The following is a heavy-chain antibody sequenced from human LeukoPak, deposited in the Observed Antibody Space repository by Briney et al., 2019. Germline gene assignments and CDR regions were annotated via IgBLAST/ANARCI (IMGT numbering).Heavy chain of an antibody. D-gene: IGHD1-26*01. J-gene: IGHJ4*02. CDR3: ARDGGELLLDY. V-gene: IGHV3-33*01. CDR1: GFTFSSYG. CDR2: IWYDGSNK. Sequence: PEGSLRLSCAASGFTFSSYGMHWVRQAPGKGLEWVAVIWYDGSNKYYADSVKGRFTISRDNSKNTLYLQMNSLRAEDTAVYYCARDGGELLLDYWGQGTLVTVSS.